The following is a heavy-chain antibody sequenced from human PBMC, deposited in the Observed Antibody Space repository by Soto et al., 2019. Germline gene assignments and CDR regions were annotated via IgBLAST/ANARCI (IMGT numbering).Heavy chain of an antibody. CDR2: ISWDGGIT. CDR3: AKDSYGILTGQKRYFDS. CDR1: GFTFEAYT. Sequence: EVHLVESGGVVVQPGGSLRLSCAVSGFTFEAYTMHWVRQGPGKGLEWVSLISWDGGITHYADSVKGRFTIARDNGKNSLFLEMSSLRPDDTALYYCAKDSYGILTGQKRYFDSWGQGTRFTVSA. V-gene: IGHV3-43*01. D-gene: IGHD3-9*01. J-gene: IGHJ4*02.